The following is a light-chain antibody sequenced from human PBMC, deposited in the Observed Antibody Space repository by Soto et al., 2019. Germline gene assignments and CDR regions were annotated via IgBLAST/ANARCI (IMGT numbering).Light chain of an antibody. V-gene: IGKV1-12*01. J-gene: IGKJ4*01. CDR2: IAS. CDR1: QDINSW. Sequence: DIQMTQSPSSVAGSVGGRVTITCRASQDINSWLTWCQQKPGKAPKVLIYIASRLQPGVPSRFSGRGSGTDFSLTISNLQPEDFATYFCQQSKSFPLTFGGGTKVDIK. CDR3: QQSKSFPLT.